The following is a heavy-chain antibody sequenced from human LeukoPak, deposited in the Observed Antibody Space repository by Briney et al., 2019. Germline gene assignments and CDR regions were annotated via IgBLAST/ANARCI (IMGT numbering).Heavy chain of an antibody. CDR3: ARTRGHIVVVPAAIRLDAFDI. CDR1: GYTFTSYD. CDR2: MNPNSGNT. Sequence: ASVNVSCKASGYTFTSYDINWVRQATGQGLEWMGWMNPNSGNTGYAQKFQGRVTITRNTSISTAYMELSSLRSEDTAVYYCARTRGHIVVVPAAIRLDAFDIWGQGTMVTVSS. J-gene: IGHJ3*02. V-gene: IGHV1-8*03. D-gene: IGHD2-2*01.